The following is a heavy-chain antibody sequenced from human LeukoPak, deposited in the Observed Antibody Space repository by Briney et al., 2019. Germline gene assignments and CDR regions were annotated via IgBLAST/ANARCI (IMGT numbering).Heavy chain of an antibody. V-gene: IGHV1-18*01. CDR2: ISAYNGNT. CDR3: ARGDIAAAGTFYYYYYMDV. Sequence: ASVKVSCKASGYTFTSYGISWVRQAPGQGLEWMGWISAYNGNTNYAQKLQGRVTMTTDTSTSTAYMELRSPRSDDTAVCYCARGDIAAAGTFYYYYYMDVWGKGTTVTVSS. CDR1: GYTFTSYG. D-gene: IGHD6-13*01. J-gene: IGHJ6*03.